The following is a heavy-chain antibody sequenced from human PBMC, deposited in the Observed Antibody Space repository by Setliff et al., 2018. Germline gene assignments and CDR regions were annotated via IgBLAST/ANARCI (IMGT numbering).Heavy chain of an antibody. J-gene: IGHJ4*02. CDR3: FGAGTCSY. D-gene: IGHD3-10*01. V-gene: IGHV3-7*01. CDR1: GFTFRIYW. CDR2: INPDGSEK. Sequence: PGGSLRLSCSASGFTFRIYWVSWVRQAPGKGLEWLASINPDGSEKYYVDSVKGRFTISRDNAKNSLSLQMNSLRTEDTAVYYCFGAGTCSYWGQGTLVTVSS.